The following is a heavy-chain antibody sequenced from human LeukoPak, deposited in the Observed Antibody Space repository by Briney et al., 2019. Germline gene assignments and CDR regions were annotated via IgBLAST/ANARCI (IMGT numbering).Heavy chain of an antibody. CDR3: ASRSGYDKQFDY. Sequence: SVKVSCKASGGTFSSYTISWVRQAPGQGLEWMGRIIPILGIANYAQKFQGRVTITADKSTSTAYMELSSLRSEDTAVYYCASRSGYDKQFDYWGQGTLVTVSS. J-gene: IGHJ4*02. D-gene: IGHD5-12*01. V-gene: IGHV1-69*02. CDR2: IIPILGIA. CDR1: GGTFSSYT.